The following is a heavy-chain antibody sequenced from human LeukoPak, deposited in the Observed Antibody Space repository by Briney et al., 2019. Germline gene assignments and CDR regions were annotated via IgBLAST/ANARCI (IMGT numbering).Heavy chain of an antibody. Sequence: GGSLTLSCAASGFTLSGNYMSWVRPAPAKGLDWVSVIYSGGFTDYADSVKGRFTISRDNSKNTLYLQMNSLRVEDTAVYYCASGKATAMAQGYWGKETLVTVSS. D-gene: IGHD5-18*01. CDR3: ASGKATAMAQGY. CDR2: IYSGGFT. CDR1: GFTLSGNY. J-gene: IGHJ4*02. V-gene: IGHV3-53*01.